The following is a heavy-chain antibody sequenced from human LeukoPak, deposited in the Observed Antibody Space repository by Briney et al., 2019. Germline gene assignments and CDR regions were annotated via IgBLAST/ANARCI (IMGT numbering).Heavy chain of an antibody. V-gene: IGHV1-2*02. Sequence: ASVKVSCKASGYTFTGYYMHWVRQAPGQGLEWMGWINPNSGGTNYAQKFQGRVTMTRDTSISTAYMELSRLRSDDTAAYYCARGAPRYDFWSGYYTEVDYWGQGTLVTVS. CDR2: INPNSGGT. D-gene: IGHD3-3*01. J-gene: IGHJ4*02. CDR3: ARGAPRYDFWSGYYTEVDY. CDR1: GYTFTGYY.